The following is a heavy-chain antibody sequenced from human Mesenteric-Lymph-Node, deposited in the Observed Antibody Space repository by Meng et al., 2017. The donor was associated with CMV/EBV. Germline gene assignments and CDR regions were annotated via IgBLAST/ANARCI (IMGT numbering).Heavy chain of an antibody. CDR1: GGSVRSDDYF. J-gene: IGHJ5*02. CDR3: ARYTSSWYNRFDP. V-gene: IGHV4-61*08. CDR2: IHHSGSN. D-gene: IGHD6-13*01. Sequence: VSGGSVRSDDYFWSWLRQPPGKGLEWIGYIHHSGSNNHNPSLKSRVTISVDPSKNQFSLKLASVAAADTAVYYCARYTSSWYNRFDPWGQGTLVTVSS.